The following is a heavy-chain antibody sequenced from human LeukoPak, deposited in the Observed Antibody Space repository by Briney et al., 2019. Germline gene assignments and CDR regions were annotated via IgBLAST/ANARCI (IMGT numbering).Heavy chain of an antibody. CDR2: ISGSGGST. CDR3: AKGVYDFWSGYVVGCCFDY. V-gene: IGHV3-23*01. Sequence: GGSLRLSCAASGFTFSSYAMSWVRQAPGKGLEWVSAISGSGGSTYYADSVKGRFTISRDNSKNTLYLQMNSLRAEDTAVYYCAKGVYDFWSGYVVGCCFDYWGQGTLVTVSS. D-gene: IGHD3-3*01. J-gene: IGHJ4*02. CDR1: GFTFSSYA.